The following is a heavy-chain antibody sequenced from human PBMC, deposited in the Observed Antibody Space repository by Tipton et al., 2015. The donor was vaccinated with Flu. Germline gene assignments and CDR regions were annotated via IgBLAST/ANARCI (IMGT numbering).Heavy chain of an antibody. CDR1: GGSFSGYY. CDR2: INHSGST. V-gene: IGHV4-34*01. J-gene: IGHJ4*02. Sequence: TLSLTCAVYGGSFSGYYWSWIRQPPGKGLEWIGEINHSGSTNYNPSLKSRVTISVHTSKNQFSLKLSTETATDTAVYYCARARYYGGERNFDYWGQGTLVTVSS. D-gene: IGHD4-23*01. CDR3: ARARYYGGERNFDY.